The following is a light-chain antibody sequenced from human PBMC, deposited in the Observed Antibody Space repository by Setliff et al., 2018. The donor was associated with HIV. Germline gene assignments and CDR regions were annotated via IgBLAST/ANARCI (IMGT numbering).Light chain of an antibody. CDR2: EVS. CDR1: NSDIGGHDY. CDR3: SSYTSSGTLLV. J-gene: IGLJ1*01. V-gene: IGLV2-14*01. Sequence: QSVLTQPASVSGSPGQSITISCTGTNSDIGGHDYVYWYQQQPGKAPKLMIYEVSGRPSGVSYRFSGSKSGTTASLTISGLQTEDEADYFCSSYTSSGTLLVFGTGTKVTVL.